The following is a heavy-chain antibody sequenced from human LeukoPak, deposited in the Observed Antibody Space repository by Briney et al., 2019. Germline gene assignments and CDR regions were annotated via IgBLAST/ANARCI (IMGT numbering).Heavy chain of an antibody. CDR3: ARDWLVRFGEGEYYFDY. CDR2: ISAYNGNT. CDR1: GYTFTSYG. V-gene: IGHV1-18*01. Sequence: ASVKVSCKASGYTFTSYGISWVRQAPGQGLEWMGWISAYNGNTNYAQKLQGRVTMTTDTSTSTAYMELRSLRSDDTAVYYCARDWLVRFGEGEYYFDYWGQGTRVTVSS. D-gene: IGHD3-10*01. J-gene: IGHJ4*02.